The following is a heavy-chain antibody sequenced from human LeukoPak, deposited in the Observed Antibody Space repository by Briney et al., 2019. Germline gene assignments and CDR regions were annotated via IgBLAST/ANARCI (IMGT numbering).Heavy chain of an antibody. CDR2: ISSSSSYI. V-gene: IGHV3-21*01. CDR3: AGYGGRYPYYMDV. Sequence: ETLSLTCTVSGGSISSSSYYWGWIRQPPGKGLEWVSSISSSSSYIYYADSVKGRFTISRDNAKNSLYLQMNSLRAEDAAVYYCAGYGGRYPYYMDVWGKGTTVTISS. CDR1: GGSISSSS. D-gene: IGHD1-26*01. J-gene: IGHJ6*03.